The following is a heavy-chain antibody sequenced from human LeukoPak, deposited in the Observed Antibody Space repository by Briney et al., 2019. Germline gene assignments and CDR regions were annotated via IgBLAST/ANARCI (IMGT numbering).Heavy chain of an antibody. J-gene: IGHJ5*02. CDR3: VRDRGGYCSRASCRAGWFDP. V-gene: IGHV1-2*06. Sequence: GASVKVSCKASEYTFTGYYMHWVLQAPGQGLEWMGRINPNSGGTDYAQKFQGRVTMTRDTSISTAYMELSRLRSDDTAVYYCVRDRGGYCSRASCRAGWFDPWGQGTLVTVSS. CDR1: EYTFTGYY. D-gene: IGHD2-2*01. CDR2: INPNSGGT.